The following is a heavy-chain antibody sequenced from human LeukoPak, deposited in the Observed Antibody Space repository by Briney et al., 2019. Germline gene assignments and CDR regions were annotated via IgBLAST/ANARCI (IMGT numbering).Heavy chain of an antibody. CDR3: ARIRFLTHFDY. J-gene: IGHJ4*02. CDR1: GFTFSRYA. Sequence: GSLRLSCGASGFTFSRYAMSWVRQAPGKGLQWVSEIGGSGGAIYYADSVKGRFTISRDNSKNTLFLEMNSLRAEDTAVYYCARIRFLTHFDYWGQGTLVTVSS. CDR2: IGGSGGAI. V-gene: IGHV3-23*01. D-gene: IGHD2/OR15-2a*01.